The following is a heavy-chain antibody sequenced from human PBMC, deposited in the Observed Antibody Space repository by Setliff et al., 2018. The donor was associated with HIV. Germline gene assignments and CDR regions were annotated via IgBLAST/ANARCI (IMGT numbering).Heavy chain of an antibody. CDR1: GFAFSTFD. CDR3: ARVLPYNSALDN. V-gene: IGHV3-66*02. J-gene: IGHJ4*02. CDR2: IYSDGST. D-gene: IGHD6-25*01. Sequence: GGSLRLSCAASGFAFSTFDMNWVRQSPEKGLEWVSTIYSDGSTYHADSVKGRFTLSRDTSKNTMYLQMNSLRREDTAVYYCARVLPYNSALDNWGQGTLVTVSS.